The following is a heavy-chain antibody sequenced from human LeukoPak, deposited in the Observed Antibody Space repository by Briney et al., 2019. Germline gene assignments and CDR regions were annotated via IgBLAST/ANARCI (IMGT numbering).Heavy chain of an antibody. CDR3: ARGSGAAMVNGG. J-gene: IGHJ4*02. Sequence: PSQTLSLTCTVSGGSLSSGSYYWSWIRQPAGRGLEWIGRIYTSGSTNYNPSLKSRVTISVDTSKNQFSLKLSSVTAADTAVYYCARGSGAAMVNGGWGQGTLVTVSS. CDR2: IYTSGST. D-gene: IGHD5-18*01. V-gene: IGHV4-61*02. CDR1: GGSLSSGSYY.